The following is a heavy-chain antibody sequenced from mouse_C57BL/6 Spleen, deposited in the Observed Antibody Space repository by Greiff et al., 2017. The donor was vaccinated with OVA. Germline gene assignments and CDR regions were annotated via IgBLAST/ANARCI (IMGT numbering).Heavy chain of an antibody. Sequence: QVQLQQSGPELVKPGASVKISCKASGYAFSSSWMNWVKQRPGKGLEWIGRIYPGDGDTNYNGKFKGKATLTADKSSSTAYMQLSSLTSDDSAVYFCARHFNYYGSSYDAMDYWGQGTSVTVSS. CDR2: IYPGDGDT. CDR1: GYAFSSSW. CDR3: ARHFNYYGSSYDAMDY. J-gene: IGHJ4*01. V-gene: IGHV1-82*01. D-gene: IGHD1-1*01.